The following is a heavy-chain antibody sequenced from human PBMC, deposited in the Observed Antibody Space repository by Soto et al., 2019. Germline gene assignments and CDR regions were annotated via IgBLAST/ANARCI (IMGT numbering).Heavy chain of an antibody. CDR3: ASLPRTGFKSYYYYYMDV. Sequence: QVQLQQWGAGLLKPSETLSLTCAVYGGSFSGYYWSWIRQPPGKGLEWIGEINHSGSTNYNPSLKSRVTISVDTSKNQFYLKLRSVTDADTAVYYCASLPRTGFKSYYYYYMDVWGKGTTVTVSS. V-gene: IGHV4-34*01. D-gene: IGHD4-17*01. CDR2: INHSGST. CDR1: GGSFSGYY. J-gene: IGHJ6*03.